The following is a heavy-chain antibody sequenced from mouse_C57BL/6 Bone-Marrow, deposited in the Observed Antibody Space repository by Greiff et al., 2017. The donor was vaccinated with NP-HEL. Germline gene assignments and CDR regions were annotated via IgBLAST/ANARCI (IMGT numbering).Heavy chain of an antibody. D-gene: IGHD1-1*01. V-gene: IGHV1-81*01. CDR1: GYTFTSYG. Sequence: VQLQQSGAELARPGASVKLSCKASGYTFTSYGISWVKQRTGQGLEWIGEIYPRSGNTYYNEKFKGKATLTADKSSSTAYMELRSLTSEDSAVYFCARGGHYGSSPHFDYWGQGTTLTVSS. J-gene: IGHJ2*01. CDR2: IYPRSGNT. CDR3: ARGGHYGSSPHFDY.